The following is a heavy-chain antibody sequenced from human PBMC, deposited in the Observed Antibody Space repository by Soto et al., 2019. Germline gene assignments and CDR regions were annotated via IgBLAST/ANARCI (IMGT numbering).Heavy chain of an antibody. Sequence: GGSLRLSCAASGFTFSSYAMSWVRQAPGKGLEWVSAISGSGGSTYYADSVKGRFTISRDNSKNTLYLQMNSLRAEDTAVYYCAKDRGDIVVVVAATLFAFDIWGQGTMVTVSS. D-gene: IGHD2-15*01. J-gene: IGHJ3*02. CDR3: AKDRGDIVVVVAATLFAFDI. CDR1: GFTFSSYA. CDR2: ISGSGGST. V-gene: IGHV3-23*01.